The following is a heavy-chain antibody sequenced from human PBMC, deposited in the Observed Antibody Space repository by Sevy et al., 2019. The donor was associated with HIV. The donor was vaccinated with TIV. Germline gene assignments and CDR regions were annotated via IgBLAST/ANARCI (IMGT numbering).Heavy chain of an antibody. CDR2: INESGIT. CDR1: DGSFSGYY. J-gene: IGHJ5*02. D-gene: IGHD2-2*01. V-gene: IGHV4-34*01. Sequence: SDTLSLTCAVHDGSFSGYYWNWIRQLPGKGLEWIGEINESGITYYNPSLKSRVAISVDTSKKQFSLKLNSVTAADTALYFCARSPPVVVVPGAPSWFDPWGQGTLVTVSS. CDR3: ARSPPVVVVPGAPSWFDP.